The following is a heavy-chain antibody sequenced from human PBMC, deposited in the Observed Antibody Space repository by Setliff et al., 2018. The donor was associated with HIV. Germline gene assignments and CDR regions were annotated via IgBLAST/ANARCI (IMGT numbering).Heavy chain of an antibody. CDR3: ARGGRDHSYGYGGGENY. Sequence: SSETLSLTCTVSGGSISSGGFYWSWIRQPAGKGLEWIGRIYTGGSTDFNPSLKSRLTISVDTSKNQFSLKLSSVTAADTAVYYCARGGRDHSYGYGGGENYWGQGTLVTVSS. J-gene: IGHJ4*02. CDR2: IYTGGST. D-gene: IGHD5-18*01. CDR1: GGSISSGGFY. V-gene: IGHV4-61*02.